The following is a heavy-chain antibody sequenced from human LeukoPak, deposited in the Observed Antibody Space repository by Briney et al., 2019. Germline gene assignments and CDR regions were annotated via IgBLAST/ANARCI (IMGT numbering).Heavy chain of an antibody. D-gene: IGHD5-18*01. Sequence: PSETLSLTCTVSGGSISSYYWSRIRQPPGKGLEWMGYIYYSGSTNYNPSLKSRVTISVDTSKNQFSLKLSSVTAADTAVYYCASAREWIQLRDAFDIWGQGTMVTVTS. CDR3: ASAREWIQLRDAFDI. J-gene: IGHJ3*02. CDR2: IYYSGST. V-gene: IGHV4-59*01. CDR1: GGSISSYY.